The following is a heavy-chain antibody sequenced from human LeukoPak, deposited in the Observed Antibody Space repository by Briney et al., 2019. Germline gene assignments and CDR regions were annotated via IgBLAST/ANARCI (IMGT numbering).Heavy chain of an antibody. CDR2: ISRGGDVT. J-gene: IGHJ4*02. V-gene: IGHV3-23*01. D-gene: IGHD6-13*01. Sequence: PGGSLRLSCAASGLTFSTYAMTWVRRAPGKGLEWVSLISRGGDVTYYADSVKGRFTISRDNSKNTLYLQMNSLRAEDTAVYYCAKADGIAAALILDYWGQGTLVTVSS. CDR3: AKADGIAAALILDY. CDR1: GLTFSTYA.